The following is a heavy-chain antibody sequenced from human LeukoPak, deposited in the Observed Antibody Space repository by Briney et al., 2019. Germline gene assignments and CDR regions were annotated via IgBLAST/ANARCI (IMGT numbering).Heavy chain of an antibody. D-gene: IGHD5-12*01. CDR2: MNPNSGNT. CDR1: GYTFTSYD. V-gene: IGHV1-8*01. Sequence: ASVKVSCKASGYTFTSYDINWVRQATGQGLEWMGWMNPNSGNTGYAQKFQGRVTMTRNTSISTAYMELSSLRSEDTAVYYCTRTNIVATIYHYWGQGTLVTVSS. CDR3: TRTNIVATIYHY. J-gene: IGHJ4*02.